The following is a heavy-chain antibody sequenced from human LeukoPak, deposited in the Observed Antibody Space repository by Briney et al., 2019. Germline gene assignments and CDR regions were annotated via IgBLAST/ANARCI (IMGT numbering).Heavy chain of an antibody. CDR1: GGSISSGDYY. CDR3: ARDITGDGDY. V-gene: IGHV4-30-4*02. J-gene: IGHJ4*02. CDR2: VYYSGST. Sequence: SETLSLTCSVSGGSISSGDYYWSWIRQPPGKGLEWIGYVYYSGSTYYNPSLKSRVTISVDTSKNQFSLKLSSVTAADTAVYYCARDITGDGDYWGQGTLVTVSS. D-gene: IGHD1-20*01.